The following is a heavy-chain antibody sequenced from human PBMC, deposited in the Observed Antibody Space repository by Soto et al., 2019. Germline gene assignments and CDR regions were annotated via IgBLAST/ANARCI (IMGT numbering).Heavy chain of an antibody. D-gene: IGHD6-13*01. Sequence: QVQLVQSGAEVKKPGASVKVSCKASGYTFTSYDINWVRQATGQGLEGMGWMNPNSGNTGYAQKFQGRVTMTRNTSISTAYRERSSLRSEDTAVYYCARRGYSSSWYYYYYYGMDVWGQGTTVTVSS. CDR3: ARRGYSSSWYYYYYYGMDV. J-gene: IGHJ6*02. V-gene: IGHV1-8*01. CDR2: MNPNSGNT. CDR1: GYTFTSYD.